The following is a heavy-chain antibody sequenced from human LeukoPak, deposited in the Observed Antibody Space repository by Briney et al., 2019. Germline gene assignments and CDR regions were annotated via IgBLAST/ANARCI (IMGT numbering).Heavy chain of an antibody. Sequence: QPGGSLRLSCAASGFTVSSNYMSWVRQAPGKGLEWVSAISGSGGSTYYADSVKGRFTISRDNSKNTLYLQMNSLRAEDTAVYYCAKDAPIRFLEWLSGYYFDYWGQGTLVTVSS. CDR2: ISGSGGST. CDR1: GFTVSSNY. V-gene: IGHV3-23*01. D-gene: IGHD3-3*01. J-gene: IGHJ4*02. CDR3: AKDAPIRFLEWLSGYYFDY.